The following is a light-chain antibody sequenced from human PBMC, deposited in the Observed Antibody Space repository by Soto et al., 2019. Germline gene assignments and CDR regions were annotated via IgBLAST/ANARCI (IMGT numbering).Light chain of an antibody. CDR2: EVT. J-gene: IGLJ2*01. Sequence: QSVLTQPASVSGSPGQSITISCTGTSSDVGGYNFVSWYQQHPGKAPKLMIYEVTDRPSGVSNRFSGSKSGSTACLTISGLQDEDEADYYCSSYTSRNTLAFGGGTKLTVL. V-gene: IGLV2-14*01. CDR1: SSDVGGYNF. CDR3: SSYTSRNTLA.